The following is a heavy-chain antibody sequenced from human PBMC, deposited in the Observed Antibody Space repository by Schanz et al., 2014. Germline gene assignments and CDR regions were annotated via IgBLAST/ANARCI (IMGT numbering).Heavy chain of an antibody. J-gene: IGHJ4*02. CDR3: VRDTDYHFDY. D-gene: IGHD4-17*01. CDR2: TSNDGSFT. CDR1: GFTFSDSW. Sequence: EVQLVESGGGLVQPGGSLRLSCAASGFTFSDSWMHWVRKAPGKGLVWVSRTSNDGSFTTFADSVKGRFTISRDTAKNTLYLQMNSLRAEDTAVYYCVRDTDYHFDYWGQGTLVTVSS. V-gene: IGHV3-74*01.